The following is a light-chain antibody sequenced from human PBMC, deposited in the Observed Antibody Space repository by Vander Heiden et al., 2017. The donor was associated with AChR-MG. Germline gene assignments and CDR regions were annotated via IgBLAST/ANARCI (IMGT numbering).Light chain of an antibody. J-gene: IGLJ2*01. CDR3: SSFTNSNTWV. CDR1: STDVGALGF. Sequence: QPALTQPASVSASPALSITTPCPVASTDVGALGFASWFPQHRHQPPRLLIYDVTYRPSGVSGRFSGSKSGHTASLTISGLQAEDEADYYCSSFTNSNTWVFGGGTKLTVL. V-gene: IGLV2-14*03. CDR2: DVT.